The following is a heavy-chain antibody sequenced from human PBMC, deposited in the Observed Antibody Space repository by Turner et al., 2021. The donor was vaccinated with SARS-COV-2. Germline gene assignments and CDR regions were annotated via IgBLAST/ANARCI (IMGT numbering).Heavy chain of an antibody. J-gene: IGHJ4*02. CDR2: INHNSGGT. CDR3: ARSVSWLQSLTVDY. D-gene: IGHD5-12*01. CDR1: GYTFAGYY. Sequence: QVQLVQSGAEVKKPGASVKVSCRASGYTFAGYYIHWVRQAPGQGLKWMGWINHNSGGTNYAQRFQGRVTMTGDTSISTAYMELSTLRSDDTAVYYCARSVSWLQSLTVDYWGQGTLVTVSS. V-gene: IGHV1-2*02.